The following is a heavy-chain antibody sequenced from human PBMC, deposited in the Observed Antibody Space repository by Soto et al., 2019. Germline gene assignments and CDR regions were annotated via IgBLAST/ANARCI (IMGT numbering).Heavy chain of an antibody. CDR2: INTYDGKR. D-gene: IGHD3-10*01. J-gene: IGHJ6*03. CDR3: AREEVRRVVVIVSASYDYYVDV. CDR1: GYTFSTHG. V-gene: IGHV1-18*01. Sequence: QVPLVQSGAEVQKPGASVKVSCKASGYTFSTHGISRVRQAPGQGLEWMGRINTYDGKRNYAQKFQGRVTMTTDTSTSTAYMELRSLRSDDTAVYYCAREEVRRVVVIVSASYDYYVDVWGKGTTVAVSS.